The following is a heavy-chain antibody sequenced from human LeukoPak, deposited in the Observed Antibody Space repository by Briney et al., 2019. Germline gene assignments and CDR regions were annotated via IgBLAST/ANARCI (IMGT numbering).Heavy chain of an antibody. D-gene: IGHD3-3*02. Sequence: PSETLSLTCAVYGGSFSGYYWSWIRQPPGKGLEWIGEINHSGSTNYNLSLKSRVTISVDTSKNQFSLKLSSVTAADTAVYYCARHFAGPGTYTPYYGMDVWGQGTTVTVSP. V-gene: IGHV4-34*01. J-gene: IGHJ6*01. CDR2: INHSGST. CDR1: GGSFSGYY. CDR3: ARHFAGPGTYTPYYGMDV.